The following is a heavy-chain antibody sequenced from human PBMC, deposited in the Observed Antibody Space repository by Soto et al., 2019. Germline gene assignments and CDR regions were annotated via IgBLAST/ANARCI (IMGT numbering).Heavy chain of an antibody. CDR1: GFTFSSYP. V-gene: IGHV3-30-3*01. J-gene: IGHJ4*02. CDR3: ARGGDFWSGIDY. Sequence: PGGSLRLSCAASGFTFSSYPMHWVRLAPGKGLEWVAVISYDGSNKCYADSVKGRFTISRDNSKNTLYLQMSSLRAEDTAVYYCARGGDFWSGIDYWGQGTLVTVSS. CDR2: ISYDGSNK. D-gene: IGHD3-3*01.